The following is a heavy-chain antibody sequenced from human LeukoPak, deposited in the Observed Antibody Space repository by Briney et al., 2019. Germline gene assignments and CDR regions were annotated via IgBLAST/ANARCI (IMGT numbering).Heavy chain of an antibody. Sequence: GGSLRLSCAASGFTFSSYAMSWVRQAPGQGLERVSASSGSVGSTYYADSVKGRFTISRDNSKNTLYLQMKSLIAEDTAVYYCANLPSTTGTTFHFDYWGQGTLVTVSS. V-gene: IGHV3-23*01. CDR3: ANLPSTTGTTFHFDY. D-gene: IGHD1-1*01. CDR2: SSGSVGST. CDR1: GFTFSSYA. J-gene: IGHJ4*02.